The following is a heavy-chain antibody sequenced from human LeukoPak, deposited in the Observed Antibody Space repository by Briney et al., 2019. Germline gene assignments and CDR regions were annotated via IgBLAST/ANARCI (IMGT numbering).Heavy chain of an antibody. CDR1: GYTFTSYD. Sequence: ASVKVSCRASGYTFTSYDINWVRQATGQGLEWMGWMNPNSGVTGYAQNFQGRVTMTRNTSISTAYMELSSLRSEDTAVYYCAKRGYSYGEFDYWDQGTLVTVSS. J-gene: IGHJ4*02. D-gene: IGHD5-18*01. CDR3: AKRGYSYGEFDY. CDR2: MNPNSGVT. V-gene: IGHV1-8*01.